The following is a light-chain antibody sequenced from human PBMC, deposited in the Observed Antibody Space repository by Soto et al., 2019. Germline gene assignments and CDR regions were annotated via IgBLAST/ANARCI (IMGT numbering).Light chain of an antibody. J-gene: IGLJ2*01. CDR1: SSDVGGYNY. CDR3: SSYTSSSTLVV. V-gene: IGLV2-14*01. Sequence: QSALTQPASVSGSPGQSITISCTGTSSDVGGYNYVSWYQQHTGKAPKLMIYDVSNRHSGVSNRFSGSKSGNTASLTISGLQAEDEADYYCSSYTSSSTLVVFGGGTKLTVL. CDR2: DVS.